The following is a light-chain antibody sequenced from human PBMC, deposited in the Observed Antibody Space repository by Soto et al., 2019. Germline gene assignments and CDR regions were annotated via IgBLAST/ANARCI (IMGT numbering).Light chain of an antibody. J-gene: IGKJ3*01. Sequence: EIVLTQSPGTLSLSPGERATLSCRASESVNSNFLAWYQQKPGQGPRLLIYATSGRSTGIPDRFSGGGSGTDFPLTISRLEPEDFAVYYCQHYGSSLIFTFGPGT. V-gene: IGKV3-20*01. CDR3: QHYGSSLIFT. CDR2: ATS. CDR1: ESVNSNF.